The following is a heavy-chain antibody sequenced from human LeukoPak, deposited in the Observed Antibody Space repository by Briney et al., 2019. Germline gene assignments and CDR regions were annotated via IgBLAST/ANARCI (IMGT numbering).Heavy chain of an antibody. CDR3: ANEYYYDSSGYCYGDAFDI. V-gene: IGHV3-23*01. J-gene: IGHJ3*02. D-gene: IGHD3-22*01. Sequence: GGSLRLSCAASGFTFSSYAMSWVRQAPGKGLEWVSAISGSGGSTYYADSVKGRFTISRDNSKNTLYLQMNSLRAEDTAVYYCANEYYYDSSGYCYGDAFDIWGQGTMVTVSS. CDR1: GFTFSSYA. CDR2: ISGSGGST.